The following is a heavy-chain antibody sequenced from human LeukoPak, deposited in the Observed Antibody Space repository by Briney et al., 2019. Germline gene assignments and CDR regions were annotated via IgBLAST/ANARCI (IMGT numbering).Heavy chain of an antibody. D-gene: IGHD3-22*01. CDR2: MHYSGDT. CDR1: GGSISYGGYY. V-gene: IGHV4-31*03. CDR3: ARRVPDDSAPGIAFDI. Sequence: SQTLSLTCTVSGGSISYGGYYWTWIRQHPGKGLEWIGYMHYSGDTHYNPSLKSRVTISVDTSKNHFSLKLSSVTAADTAVYYCARRVPDDSAPGIAFDIWGQGTMVTVSS. J-gene: IGHJ3*02.